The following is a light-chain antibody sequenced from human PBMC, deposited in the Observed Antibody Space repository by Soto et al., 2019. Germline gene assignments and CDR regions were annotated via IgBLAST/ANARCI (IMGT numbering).Light chain of an antibody. CDR3: QHSGNSHGT. CDR1: RTVNNDH. Sequence: IVLTQSPGTMSLSPGEGATLSCRASRTVNNDHLAWYQKQPGQAPRLLIYGASNRATGSPDRFSGSGSGTDFSLTISRLEPEDVAVYYCQHSGNSHGTFGQGTKVDIK. CDR2: GAS. J-gene: IGKJ1*01. V-gene: IGKV3-20*01.